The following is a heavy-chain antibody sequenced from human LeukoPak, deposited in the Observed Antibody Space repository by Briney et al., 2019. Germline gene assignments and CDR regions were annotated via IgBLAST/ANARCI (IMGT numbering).Heavy chain of an antibody. CDR1: GFTFSSYS. D-gene: IGHD3-10*01. V-gene: IGHV3-48*02. CDR2: ISSSSSNI. CDR3: ARDPGVITYLDY. J-gene: IGHJ4*02. Sequence: PGGSLTLSCAASGFTFSSYSMNWVRQAPGKGLDWVSYISSSSSNIYYADSVKGRFTISRDNAKNSLYLQMNSLRDEDTAVYYCARDPGVITYLDYWGQGTLVSVSS.